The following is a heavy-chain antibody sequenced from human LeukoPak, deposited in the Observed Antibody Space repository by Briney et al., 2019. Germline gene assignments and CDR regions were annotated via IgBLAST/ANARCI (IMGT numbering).Heavy chain of an antibody. Sequence: GGSLRLSCAASGSTFSSSAMSWVRQAPGKGLVWVSAISNNGGYTYYADSVQGRFTISRDNSKSTLCLQMNSLRAEDTAVYYCAKQLGYCSDGSCYFPYWGQGTLVIVSS. CDR1: GSTFSSSA. CDR3: AKQLGYCSDGSCYFPY. V-gene: IGHV3-23*01. J-gene: IGHJ4*02. CDR2: ISNNGGYT. D-gene: IGHD2-15*01.